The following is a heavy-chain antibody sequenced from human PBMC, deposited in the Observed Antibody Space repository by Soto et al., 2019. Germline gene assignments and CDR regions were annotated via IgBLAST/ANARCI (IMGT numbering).Heavy chain of an antibody. D-gene: IGHD2-21*02. CDR2: ISVSGDST. V-gene: IGHV3-23*01. CDR1: GFTFSSYA. Sequence: EVQLLESGGGLVQPGGSLRLSCAASGFTFSSYAMSWVRQAPGKGLEWVSGISVSGDSTYYAGSVKGRFTISRDNSKITLYLQMNSLRAEDTAVYYCAKIFRYGDPEYWGQGALVTVSS. J-gene: IGHJ4*02. CDR3: AKIFRYGDPEY.